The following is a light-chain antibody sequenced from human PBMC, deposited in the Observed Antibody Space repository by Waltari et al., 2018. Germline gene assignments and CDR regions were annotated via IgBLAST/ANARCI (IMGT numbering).Light chain of an antibody. Sequence: SYELTQTPSVSVSPGQTASITCSGHNLGDQYVCWYQQKPGQSPDLVIYQDTKRPSGIPERFSGANSGNTATLTISGTQAMDEADYYCQAWDTTVVFGGGTKLTVL. CDR2: QDT. CDR1: NLGDQY. CDR3: QAWDTTVV. V-gene: IGLV3-1*01. J-gene: IGLJ2*01.